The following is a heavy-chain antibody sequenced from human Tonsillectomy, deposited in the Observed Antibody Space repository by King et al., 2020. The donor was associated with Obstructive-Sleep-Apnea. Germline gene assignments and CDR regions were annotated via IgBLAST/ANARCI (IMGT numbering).Heavy chain of an antibody. Sequence: QLVQSGAEVKKPGESLKISCKGSGYNFNRYWIAWVRQMPGKGLEWMGFIYPGDSVTKYSPSFQGQVTFSADKSISTVYLQKNSLKASDTAMYYCAKHYYDSSGYYEFDFWGQGTLVTVSS. D-gene: IGHD3-22*01. J-gene: IGHJ4*02. CDR3: AKHYYDSSGYYEFDF. V-gene: IGHV5-51*01. CDR2: IYPGDSVT. CDR1: GYNFNRYW.